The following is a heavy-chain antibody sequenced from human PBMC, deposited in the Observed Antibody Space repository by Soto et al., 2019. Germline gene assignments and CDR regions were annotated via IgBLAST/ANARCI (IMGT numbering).Heavy chain of an antibody. D-gene: IGHD3-3*01. J-gene: IGHJ5*02. CDR3: AKGYDFWSGYYPLFDP. CDR1: GFTFSSYA. Sequence: QVQLVESGGGVVQPGRSLRLSCAASGFTFSSYAMYWVRQAPGKGLEWVAVISYDGSNKYYADSVKGRFTISRDNSKNTLYLQMNSLRAEDTAVYYCAKGYDFWSGYYPLFDPWGQGTLVTVSS. CDR2: ISYDGSNK. V-gene: IGHV3-30-3*01.